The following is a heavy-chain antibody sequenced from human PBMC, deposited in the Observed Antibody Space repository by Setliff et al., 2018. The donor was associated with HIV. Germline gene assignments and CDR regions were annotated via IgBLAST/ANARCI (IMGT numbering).Heavy chain of an antibody. V-gene: IGHV4-4*08. CDR1: GASISSYY. J-gene: IGHJ4*02. CDR3: ARDVRPLSDSSGYFFD. Sequence: LSLPCTVSGASISSYYWSWIRQPPGKGLEWIGYIYSSGSTSYNPSLKSRVTISVDTSKKQFSLKLSSVTAADTAVYYCARDVRPLSDSSGYFFDWGQGTLVTVSS. D-gene: IGHD3-22*01. CDR2: IYSSGST.